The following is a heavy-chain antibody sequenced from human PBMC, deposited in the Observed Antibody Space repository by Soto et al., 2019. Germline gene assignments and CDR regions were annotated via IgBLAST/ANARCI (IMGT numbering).Heavy chain of an antibody. CDR1: GFTFGDYA. Sequence: PGGSLRLSCTASGFTFGDYAMSWVRQAPGKGPEWVGFIRSKAYGGTTEYAASVKGRFTISRDDSKSIAYLQMNSLKTEDTAVYYCTRDASYSSSWYARYYYYGMDVWGQGTTVTVSS. D-gene: IGHD6-13*01. J-gene: IGHJ6*02. CDR3: TRDASYSSSWYARYYYYGMDV. V-gene: IGHV3-49*04. CDR2: IRSKAYGGTT.